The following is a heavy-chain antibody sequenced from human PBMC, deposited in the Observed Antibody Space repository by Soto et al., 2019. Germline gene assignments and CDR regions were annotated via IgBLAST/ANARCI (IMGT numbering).Heavy chain of an antibody. Sequence: EVQLVESGGGLVQPGGSLRLSCAASGFTVSSNYMSWVRQAPGKGLEWVSVIYSGGSTYYADSVKGRFTISRHNSKNTLYLQMNSLRAEDTAVYYCARGHPLTYEYSFDYWGQGTLVTVSS. V-gene: IGHV3-53*04. CDR1: GFTVSSNY. D-gene: IGHD3-3*01. J-gene: IGHJ4*02. CDR2: IYSGGST. CDR3: ARGHPLTYEYSFDY.